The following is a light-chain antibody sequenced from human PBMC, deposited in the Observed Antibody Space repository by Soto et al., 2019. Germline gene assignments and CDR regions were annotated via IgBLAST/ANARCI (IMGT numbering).Light chain of an antibody. Sequence: LRWLSPAPLTVSQGERANLSCRASQSVSSNLAWYQQKPGQAPRLLIYGASTRATGIPARFSCSGSGTEFTLSIISLHSEHFAVYHFQQHHSLPRTLAHGTKVDIK. V-gene: IGKV3-15*01. J-gene: IGKJ1*01. CDR1: QSVSSN. CDR3: QQHHSLPRT. CDR2: GAS.